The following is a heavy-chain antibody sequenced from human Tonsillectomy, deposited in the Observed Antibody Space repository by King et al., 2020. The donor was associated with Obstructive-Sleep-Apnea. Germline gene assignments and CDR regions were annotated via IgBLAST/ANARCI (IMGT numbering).Heavy chain of an antibody. D-gene: IGHD3-10*01. CDR3: AREYYGSGDDAFDI. CDR1: GFTFNTYR. CDR2: ISDSSDYI. V-gene: IGHV3-21*01. Sequence: VQLVESGGGLVKAGGSLRLSCAASGFTFNTYRMHWVRQPPGKGLEWVSYISDSSDYIYYADSVKGRFTISRDNAKKSLYLQMNSLRAGDTAIYYCAREYYGSGDDAFDIWGQGTMVTVSS. J-gene: IGHJ3*02.